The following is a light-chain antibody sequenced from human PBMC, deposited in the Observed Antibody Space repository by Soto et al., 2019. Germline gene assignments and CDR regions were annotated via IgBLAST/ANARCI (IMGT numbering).Light chain of an antibody. Sequence: QSVLTQPASVSGSPGQSITISCTGTTSDVGAYDYVSWYQQHPGKAPKLIIFGVSNRPSGVSTRFSGSKSGNTASLTISGLQPEDEADYYCNSYTTSTTYVFGTGTKVTVL. V-gene: IGLV2-14*03. CDR2: GVS. CDR1: TSDVGAYDY. J-gene: IGLJ1*01. CDR3: NSYTTSTTYV.